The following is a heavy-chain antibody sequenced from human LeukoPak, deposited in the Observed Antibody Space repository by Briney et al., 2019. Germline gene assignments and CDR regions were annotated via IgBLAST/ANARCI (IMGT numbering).Heavy chain of an antibody. J-gene: IGHJ4*02. V-gene: IGHV3-21*01. CDR3: ARDPLRNRDSSGYRDY. CDR2: ISSSSSYI. CDR1: GFTFSSYS. Sequence: PGGSLRLSCVTSGFTFSSYSVNWVRQAPGKGLEWVSSISSSSSYIYYADSVKGRFTISRDNAKNSLYLQMNSLRAEDTAVYYCARDPLRNRDSSGYRDYWGQGTLVTVSS. D-gene: IGHD3-22*01.